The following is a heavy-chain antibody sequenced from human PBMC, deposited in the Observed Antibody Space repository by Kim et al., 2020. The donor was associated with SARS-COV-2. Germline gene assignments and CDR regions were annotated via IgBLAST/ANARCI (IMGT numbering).Heavy chain of an antibody. D-gene: IGHD2-15*01. CDR1: GFPFSTYS. CDR3: ARDLGYCSGGSCFPLDY. V-gene: IGHV3-48*02. Sequence: GGSLRLSCAASGFPFSTYSMNWVRQAPGKGLECISYISSSSRPTHYADSVKGRFTISRDNAKNSLYLQMNSLRDEDTAVYYCARDLGYCSGGSCFPLDYWGQGTLVTVSS. J-gene: IGHJ4*02. CDR2: ISSSSRPT.